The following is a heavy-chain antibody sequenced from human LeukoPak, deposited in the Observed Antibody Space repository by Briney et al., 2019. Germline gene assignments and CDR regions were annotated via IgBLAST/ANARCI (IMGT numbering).Heavy chain of an antibody. D-gene: IGHD3-9*01. CDR2: INHSGST. V-gene: IGHV4-34*01. J-gene: IGHJ5*02. CDR1: GGSFSGYY. Sequence: SETLSLTCAVYGGSFSGYYWSWIRQPPGKGLEWIGEINHSGSTNYNPSLKSRVTISVDTSKNQFSLKLSSVTAADTAVYYCARYYDILHWFDPWGQGTLVTVSS. CDR3: ARYYDILHWFDP.